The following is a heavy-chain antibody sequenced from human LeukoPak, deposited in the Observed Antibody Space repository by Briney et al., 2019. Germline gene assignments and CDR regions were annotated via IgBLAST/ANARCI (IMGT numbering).Heavy chain of an antibody. CDR1: GGSFSGYY. V-gene: IGHV4-34*01. CDR2: INHSGST. CDR3: ARNFQYFDLPDY. J-gene: IGHJ4*02. D-gene: IGHD2/OR15-2a*01. Sequence: PSETLSLTCAVYGGSFSGYYWSWIRQPPGKGLEWIGEINHSGSTYYNPSLKSRVTISVDTSKNQFSLKLISVTAADTAVYYCARNFQYFDLPDYWGQGTLVTVSA.